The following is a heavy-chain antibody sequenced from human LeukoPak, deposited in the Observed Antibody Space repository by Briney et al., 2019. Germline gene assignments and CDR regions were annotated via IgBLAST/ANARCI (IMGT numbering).Heavy chain of an antibody. CDR2: THYSGST. CDR1: GGSISSYY. V-gene: IGHV4-31*03. J-gene: IGHJ4*02. CDR3: AGEGFGSGIRRYFDY. D-gene: IGHD6-19*01. Sequence: SETLSLTCTVSGGSISSYYWSWIRQHPGKGLEWIGYTHYSGSTYYNPSLKSRVTISVDTSKNQFSLKLSSVTAADTVVYYCAGEGFGSGIRRYFDYWGQGTLVTVSS.